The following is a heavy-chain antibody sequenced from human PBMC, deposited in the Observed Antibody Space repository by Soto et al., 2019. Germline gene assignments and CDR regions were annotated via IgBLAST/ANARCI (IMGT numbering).Heavy chain of an antibody. J-gene: IGHJ5*02. V-gene: IGHV3-11*06. D-gene: IGHD1-26*01. CDR3: ARDSVGATVWFDP. CDR2: ISSSSSYT. CDR1: GFTFSDYY. Sequence: QVQLVESGGGLVKPGGSLRLSCAASGFTFSDYYMSWIRQAPGKGLEWVSYISSSSSYTNYADSVKGRFTISRDNAKNSLYLQMNSLRAEDTAVYYCARDSVGATVWFDPWGQGTLVTVSS.